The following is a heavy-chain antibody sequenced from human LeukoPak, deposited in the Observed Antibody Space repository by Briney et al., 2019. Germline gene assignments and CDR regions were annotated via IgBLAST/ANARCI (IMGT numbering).Heavy chain of an antibody. V-gene: IGHV3-30-3*01. D-gene: IGHD6-13*01. Sequence: GGSLRLSCAASGFTFSSYAMHWVRQAPGKGLEWVAVISYDGSNKYYADSVKGRFTISRDNSKNTLYLQMNSLRAEDTAVYYCARGKYSSSWYGPFDYWGQGTLVTVSS. CDR1: GFTFSSYA. J-gene: IGHJ4*02. CDR3: ARGKYSSSWYGPFDY. CDR2: ISYDGSNK.